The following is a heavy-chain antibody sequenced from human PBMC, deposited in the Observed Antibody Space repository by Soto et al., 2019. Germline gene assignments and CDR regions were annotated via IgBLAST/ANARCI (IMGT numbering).Heavy chain of an antibody. J-gene: IGHJ4*02. CDR2: ISSSSSYI. D-gene: IGHD6-19*01. CDR1: GFTFSSYS. Sequence: GSLRLSCAASGFTFSSYSMNWVRRAPVKGLEWVSSISSSSSYIYYADSVKGRFTISRDNAKNSLYLQMNSLRAEDTAVYYCARVKYGAVDGSFDYLGQGTLVAVCS. CDR3: ARVKYGAVDGSFDY. V-gene: IGHV3-21*01.